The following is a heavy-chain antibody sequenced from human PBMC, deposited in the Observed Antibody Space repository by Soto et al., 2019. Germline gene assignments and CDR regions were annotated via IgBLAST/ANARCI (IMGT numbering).Heavy chain of an antibody. V-gene: IGHV3-7*01. CDR3: ARDSRVQLERREPWFDP. D-gene: IGHD1-1*01. J-gene: IGHJ5*02. CDR1: GFTFSSYW. CDR2: IKQDGSEK. Sequence: PGGSLRLSCAASGFTFSSYWMSWVRQAPGKGLELVANIKQDGSEKYYVDSVKGRFTISRDNAKNSLYLQMNSLRAEDTAVYYCARDSRVQLERREPWFDPWGQGTLVTVSS.